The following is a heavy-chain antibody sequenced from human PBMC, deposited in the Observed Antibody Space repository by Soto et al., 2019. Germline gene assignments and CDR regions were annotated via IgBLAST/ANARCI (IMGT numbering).Heavy chain of an antibody. J-gene: IGHJ4*02. CDR2: ISSSSSYI. Sequence: GGSLRLSCAASGFTFSSYSMNWVRQAPGKGLEWVSSISSSSSYIYYADSVKGRFTISRDNAKNSLYLQMNSLRAEDTAVYYCVGSGGYRGLVYYFDYWGQGTLVTVSS. V-gene: IGHV3-21*01. D-gene: IGHD5-12*01. CDR3: VGSGGYRGLVYYFDY. CDR1: GFTFSSYS.